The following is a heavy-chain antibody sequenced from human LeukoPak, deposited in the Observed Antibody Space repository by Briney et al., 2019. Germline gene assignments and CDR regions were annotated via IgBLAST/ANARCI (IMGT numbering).Heavy chain of an antibody. V-gene: IGHV5-51*01. J-gene: IGHJ6*03. D-gene: IGHD1-14*01. CDR1: GYSFTSYW. CDR2: IYPGDSDT. CDR3: ARQQTGDYYYMDV. Sequence: GESLKISFKGSGYSFTSYWIGWVRQMPGKGLEWMGIIYPGDSDTRYSPSFQGQVTISADKSISTAYLQWSSLKASDTAMYYCARQQTGDYYYMDVWAKGTTVTVSS.